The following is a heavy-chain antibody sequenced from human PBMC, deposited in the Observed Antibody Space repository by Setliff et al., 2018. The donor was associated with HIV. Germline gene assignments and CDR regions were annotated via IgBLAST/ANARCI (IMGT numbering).Heavy chain of an antibody. CDR1: GGSISSGGFY. J-gene: IGHJ5*02. Sequence: SETLSLTCTVTGGSISSGGFYWTWIRQHPGKGLEWIGYIYNTGSTYHSPSLESRVTISIDTSKNQFSLKLSSLTAADTAVYYCASSSGWYGAAQFDPWGQGTRVTVSS. V-gene: IGHV4-31*03. D-gene: IGHD6-19*01. CDR2: IYNTGST. CDR3: ASSSGWYGAAQFDP.